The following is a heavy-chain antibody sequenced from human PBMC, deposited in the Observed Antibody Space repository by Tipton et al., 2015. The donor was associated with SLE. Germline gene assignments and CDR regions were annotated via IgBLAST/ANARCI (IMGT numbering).Heavy chain of an antibody. D-gene: IGHD3-3*01. CDR3: ARPSYYDFWSGPYYYYGMDV. Sequence: SLRLSCAASGFTFSSYSMNWVRQAPGKGLEWVSSISSSSSYIYYADSVKGRFTISRDNAKNSLYLQMNSLRAEDTAVYYCARPSYYDFWSGPYYYYGMDVWGQGTTVTVSS. J-gene: IGHJ6*02. CDR1: GFTFSSYS. CDR2: ISSSSSYI. V-gene: IGHV3-21*01.